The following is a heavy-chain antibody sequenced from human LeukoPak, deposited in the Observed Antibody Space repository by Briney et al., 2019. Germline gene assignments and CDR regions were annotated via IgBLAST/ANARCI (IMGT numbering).Heavy chain of an antibody. V-gene: IGHV3-30*04. J-gene: IGHJ3*02. D-gene: IGHD3-22*01. CDR1: GFTFSSYA. Sequence: GGSLRLSCAASGFTFSSYAMHWVRQAPGKGLEWVAVISYEGSNKYYADSVKGRFTISRDNSKNTLYLQMNSLRAEDTAVYYCARSGDYYDSSGYYGDAFDIWGQGTMVTVSS. CDR2: ISYEGSNK. CDR3: ARSGDYYDSSGYYGDAFDI.